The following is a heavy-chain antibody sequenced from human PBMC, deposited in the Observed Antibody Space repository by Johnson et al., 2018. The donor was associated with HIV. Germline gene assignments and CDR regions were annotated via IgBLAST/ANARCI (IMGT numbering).Heavy chain of an antibody. D-gene: IGHD1-26*01. V-gene: IGHV3-30*18. CDR2: ISYDGSNK. CDR3: AKDFWPVGARGAFDI. J-gene: IGHJ3*02. Sequence: HVQLVESGGGVVQPGRSLRLSCAASGFTFSSYGMHWVRQAPGKGLEWVAVISYDGSNKYYADSVKGRFTISRDNSKNTLYLQMNSLRAEDTAVYYCAKDFWPVGARGAFDIWGQGTMVTVSS. CDR1: GFTFSSYG.